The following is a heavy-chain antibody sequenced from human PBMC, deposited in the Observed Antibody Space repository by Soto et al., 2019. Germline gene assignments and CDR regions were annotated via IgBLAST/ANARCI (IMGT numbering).Heavy chain of an antibody. CDR2: IYWDGDK. D-gene: IGHD6-13*01. CDR3: AHTQEWSSSWVWGMRHTIFDY. Sequence: GSGPTLVNPTQTLTLTCTFSGFSLSTSGVGVGWIRQPPGKALEWLALIYWDGDKRYSPSLKSRLTITKDTSKNQVVLTMTNMDPVDTATYYCAHTQEWSSSWVWGMRHTIFDYWGQGTLVTVSS. V-gene: IGHV2-5*02. J-gene: IGHJ4*02. CDR1: GFSLSTSGVG.